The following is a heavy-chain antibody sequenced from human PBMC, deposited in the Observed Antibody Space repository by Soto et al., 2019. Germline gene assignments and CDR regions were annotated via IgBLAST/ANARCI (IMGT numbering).Heavy chain of an antibody. CDR1: RFFFGDYA. J-gene: IGHJ4*02. D-gene: IGHD3-16*01. V-gene: IGHV3-9*01. Sequence: EVHLEQSGGGLVQAGRSLRLSCAASRFFFGDYAFHWVRQAPGKGLEWVAGITSRGTDIAYADSVKGRFIISRDNAMNVLHLHMDSLRPEDTAVYYWAKAMASDLVGGLPDYWGQGTQVNVSS. CDR3: AKAMASDLVGGLPDY. CDR2: ITSRGTDI.